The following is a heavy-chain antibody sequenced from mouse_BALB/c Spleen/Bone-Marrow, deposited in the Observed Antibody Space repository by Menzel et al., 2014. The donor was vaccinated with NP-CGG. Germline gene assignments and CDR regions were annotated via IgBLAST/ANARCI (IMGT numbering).Heavy chain of an antibody. J-gene: IGHJ3*01. D-gene: IGHD2-4*01. CDR2: IDPYDSET. V-gene: IGHV1-52*01. CDR1: GYTFTSYW. CDR3: ARGRDYAVFSF. Sequence: QVHVKQPGAELVRPGASVKLSCKASGYTFTSYWMNWVKQRPEQGLEWIGRIDPYDSETHYNQKFKDKAILTVDKSSSTAYMQLCSLTSEDSAVYYCARGRDYAVFSFWGQGTLVTVSA.